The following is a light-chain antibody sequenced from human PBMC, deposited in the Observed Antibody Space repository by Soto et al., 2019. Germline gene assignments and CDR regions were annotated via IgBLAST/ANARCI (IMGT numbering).Light chain of an antibody. V-gene: IGKV1-9*01. Sequence: IQLTQSPSSLSASVGDRVTITCRVSQGISSYLAWYQQKPGKAPKLLIFSASNLPSGVPSRFSGSGSGTEFTLTISSLQPEDFATYYCQQVKSYPWTFGQGTKVDLK. CDR3: QQVKSYPWT. CDR2: SAS. CDR1: QGISSY. J-gene: IGKJ1*01.